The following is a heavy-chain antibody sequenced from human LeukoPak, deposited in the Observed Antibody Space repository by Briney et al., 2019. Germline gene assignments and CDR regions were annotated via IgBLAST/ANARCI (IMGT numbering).Heavy chain of an antibody. J-gene: IGHJ4*02. Sequence: ALVKVFCKASGGTFSSYAISWVRQAPGQGLEWMGGIIPIFGTANYAQKFQGRVTITTDESTSTAYMELSSLRSEDTAVYYCASREVTTFVSDFDYWGQGTLVTVSS. CDR1: GGTFSSYA. CDR3: ASREVTTFVSDFDY. V-gene: IGHV1-69*05. D-gene: IGHD4-11*01. CDR2: IIPIFGTA.